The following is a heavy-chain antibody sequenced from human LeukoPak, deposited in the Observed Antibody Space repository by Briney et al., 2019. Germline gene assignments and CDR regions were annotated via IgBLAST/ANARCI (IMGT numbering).Heavy chain of an antibody. CDR1: GGSISSSSYS. CDR3: FRSDYYDSSGPIGDV. Sequence: SETLSLTCTVSGGSISSSSYSWGWIRQPPGKGLEWIGSIYYSGSTYYNPSLKSRVTISVDTSKNQFSLKLSSVTAADTAVYYCFRSDYYDSSGPIGDVWGQGTTVTVSS. V-gene: IGHV4-39*01. D-gene: IGHD3-22*01. J-gene: IGHJ6*02. CDR2: IYYSGST.